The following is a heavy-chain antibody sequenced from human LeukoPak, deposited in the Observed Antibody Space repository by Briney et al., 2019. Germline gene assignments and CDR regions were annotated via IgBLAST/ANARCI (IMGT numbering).Heavy chain of an antibody. D-gene: IGHD3-10*02. Sequence: GGSLRVSCAASGCTFSSYAMHWVRQAPGKGLEWVAVISYDGSNKYYADSVKGRFTISRDNSKNTLYLQMNSLRAEDTAVYYCAELGITMIGGVWGKGTTVTISS. J-gene: IGHJ6*04. CDR2: ISYDGSNK. V-gene: IGHV3-30*04. CDR3: AELGITMIGGV. CDR1: GCTFSSYA.